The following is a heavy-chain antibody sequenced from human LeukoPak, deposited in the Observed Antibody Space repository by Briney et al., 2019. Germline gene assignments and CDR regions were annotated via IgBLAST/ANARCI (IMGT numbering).Heavy chain of an antibody. J-gene: IGHJ4*02. V-gene: IGHV4-34*01. CDR2: INHGGST. Sequence: SETLSLTCAVYGGSFNGYYWSWIRQPPGKRLEWIGEINHGGSTNYNPSLKSRVTISVDTSKNQFSLKLSSVTAADTAVYYCARRSYYYDSSGYYYLPFDYWGQGTLVTVSS. CDR1: GGSFNGYY. D-gene: IGHD3-22*01. CDR3: ARRSYYYDSSGYYYLPFDY.